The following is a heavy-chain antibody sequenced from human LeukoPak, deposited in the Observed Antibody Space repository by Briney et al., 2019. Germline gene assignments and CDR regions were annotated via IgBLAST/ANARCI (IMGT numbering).Heavy chain of an antibody. CDR2: IRSKANSYAT. D-gene: IGHD3-22*01. J-gene: IGHJ4*02. Sequence: GGSLKLSCAASGFTFSGSAMHWVRQASGKGLEWVGRIRSKANSYATAYAASVKVRFTISRDDSKNTAYLQMNSLRTEDTAVYYCTRPGDYYDSSGVSDYWGQGTLVTVSS. CDR3: TRPGDYYDSSGVSDY. CDR1: GFTFSGSA. V-gene: IGHV3-73*01.